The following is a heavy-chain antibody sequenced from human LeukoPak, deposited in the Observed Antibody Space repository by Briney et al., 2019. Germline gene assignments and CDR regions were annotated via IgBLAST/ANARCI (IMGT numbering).Heavy chain of an antibody. Sequence: SETLSLTCTVSGGSISSYYWSWIRQPPGKGLEWIGYIYYSGSTNYKSSLKSRVTISVDTSKNQFSLKLSSVTAADTAVYYCARRAIRGIAVAGRGEPFDYWGQGTLVTVSS. D-gene: IGHD6-19*01. CDR1: GGSISSYY. J-gene: IGHJ4*02. CDR3: ARRAIRGIAVAGRGEPFDY. V-gene: IGHV4-59*12. CDR2: IYYSGST.